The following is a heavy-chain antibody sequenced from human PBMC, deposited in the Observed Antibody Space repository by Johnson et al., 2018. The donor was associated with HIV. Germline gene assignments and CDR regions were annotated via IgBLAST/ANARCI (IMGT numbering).Heavy chain of an antibody. V-gene: IGHV3-23*01. J-gene: IGHJ3*02. D-gene: IGHD3-3*01. CDR3: AKDLGDFWSGYYFDI. CDR2: ISGSGGST. Sequence: SAISGSGGSTYYADSVKGRFTISRDNSKNTLYLQMNSLRAEDTAVYYCAKDLGDFWSGYYFDIWGQGTMVTVSS.